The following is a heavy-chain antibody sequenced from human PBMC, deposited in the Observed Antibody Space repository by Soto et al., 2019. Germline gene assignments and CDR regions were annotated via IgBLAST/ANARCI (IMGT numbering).Heavy chain of an antibody. CDR3: SRDRADDFWSGYGDAFDI. CDR1: GGSLSSYY. Sequence: SETLSLPCTVSGGSLSSYYWSWIRQPPGKGLEWIGRISSSGSTNYNPSLQSRVTMSVDTSKKQFSLKLSSVTAADTAVYYCSRDRADDFWSGYGDAFDIWGQGTMVTVSS. V-gene: IGHV4-4*07. D-gene: IGHD3-3*01. J-gene: IGHJ3*02. CDR2: ISSSGST.